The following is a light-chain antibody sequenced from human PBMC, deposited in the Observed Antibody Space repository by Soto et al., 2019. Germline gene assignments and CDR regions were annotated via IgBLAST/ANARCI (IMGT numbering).Light chain of an antibody. J-gene: IGLJ1*01. Sequence: QSVLTQPASVSGSPGQSITISCTGTSRDIGTSNLVSWYQQYPGKAPKLMIYEVTKRPSGISYRFSGSKSGNTASLTISGLRPEDEADYYCYSSTGISTSLFVFRTGTEVPVL. CDR3: YSSTGISTSLFV. CDR1: SRDIGTSNL. CDR2: EVT. V-gene: IGLV2-23*02.